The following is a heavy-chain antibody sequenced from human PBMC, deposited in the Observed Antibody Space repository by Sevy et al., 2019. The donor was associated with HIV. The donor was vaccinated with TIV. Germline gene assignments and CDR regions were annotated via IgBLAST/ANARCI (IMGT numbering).Heavy chain of an antibody. Sequence: ASVKVSCKASGGTFSSYAISWVRQAPGQGLEWMGGIIPIFGTANYAQKFQGRVTITADESTSTAYMELSSLRSEDTAVYYCARDRGYYDSSGALDYWGQGTLVTVSS. J-gene: IGHJ4*02. CDR3: ARDRGYYDSSGALDY. CDR2: IIPIFGTA. V-gene: IGHV1-69*13. CDR1: GGTFSSYA. D-gene: IGHD3-22*01.